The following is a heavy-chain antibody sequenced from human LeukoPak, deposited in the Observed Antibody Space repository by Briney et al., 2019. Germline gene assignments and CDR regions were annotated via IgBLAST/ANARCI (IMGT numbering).Heavy chain of an antibody. D-gene: IGHD2-21*01. CDR3: ARESDSTSYSYFDY. J-gene: IGHJ4*02. Sequence: GESLKISCKASGYSFNTHWVAWVRQMPGKGLELMGIIYPGDSDTRYSPSFRGQVTISTDESGTTAYLQWSSLKASDTAIYYCARESDSTSYSYFDYWGQGTLVTVSS. CDR1: GYSFNTHW. CDR2: IYPGDSDT. V-gene: IGHV5-51*01.